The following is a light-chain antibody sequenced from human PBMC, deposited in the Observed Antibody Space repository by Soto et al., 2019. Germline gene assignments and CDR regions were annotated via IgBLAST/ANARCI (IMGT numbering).Light chain of an antibody. CDR3: CSYAGSSSVV. CDR2: EVS. Sequence: QSVLTQPASVSGSPGQSITISCTGTSSEVGSYKLVSWYQQHPGRAPKLIIYEVSKRPSGVSVRFSGSKSGNTASLTISGLQAEDEADYYCCSYAGSSSVVFGGGTKVTVL. J-gene: IGLJ2*01. V-gene: IGLV2-23*02. CDR1: SSEVGSYKL.